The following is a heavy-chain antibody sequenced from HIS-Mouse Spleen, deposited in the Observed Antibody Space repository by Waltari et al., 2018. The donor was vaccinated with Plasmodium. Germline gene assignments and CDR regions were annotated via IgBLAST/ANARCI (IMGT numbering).Heavy chain of an antibody. CDR3: AREEPSSSWYRAGSGWFDP. V-gene: IGHV3-21*01. CDR2: ISSSSSYI. J-gene: IGHJ5*02. Sequence: EVQLVESGGGLVKPGGSLRLSCAASGFTFSRYSMNWVRQPPGKGLAWVSSISSSSSYIYYADSVKGRFTISRDNAKNSLYLQMNSLRAEDTAVYYCAREEPSSSWYRAGSGWFDPWGQGTLVTVSS. D-gene: IGHD6-13*01. CDR1: GFTFSRYS.